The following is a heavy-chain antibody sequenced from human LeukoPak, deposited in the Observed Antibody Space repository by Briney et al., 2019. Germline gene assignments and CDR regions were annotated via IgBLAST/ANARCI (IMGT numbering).Heavy chain of an antibody. J-gene: IGHJ4*02. CDR1: GFTFSSYV. V-gene: IGHV3-64*01. Sequence: TGGSLRLSCAASGFTFSSYVMYWVRQAPGKGLEYVSAISSNGGSTYYANSMKGRFTISRDNSKNTLYLQMGSLRAEDMAVYYCARGSWSSVDYWGQGTLVTVSS. CDR3: ARGSWSSVDY. D-gene: IGHD2-15*01. CDR2: ISSNGGST.